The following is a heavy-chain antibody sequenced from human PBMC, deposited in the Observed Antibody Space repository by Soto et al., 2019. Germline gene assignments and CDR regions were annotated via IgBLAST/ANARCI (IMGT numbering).Heavy chain of an antibody. V-gene: IGHV3-30*03. CDR3: ARGDDYDSTSLDY. J-gene: IGHJ4*02. Sequence: PGGSLRLSCAASGFTFSGYGMHWVRQAPGKGLEWVAVVSYDGRNQYYPDSAKGRFTISRDNSKNTLFLQVNSLRAEDTAVYYCARGDDYDSTSLDYWGQGTLVTVSS. D-gene: IGHD3-22*01. CDR1: GFTFSGYG. CDR2: VSYDGRNQ.